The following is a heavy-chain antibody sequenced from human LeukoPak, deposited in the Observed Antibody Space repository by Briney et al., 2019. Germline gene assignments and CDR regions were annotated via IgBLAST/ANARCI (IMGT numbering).Heavy chain of an antibody. CDR1: GFTFNDFA. CDR3: ARNLGPFDV. CDR2: IADAGT. Sequence: GGSLRLSCAASGFTFNDFAMTWVRQAPGKGLEWVSTIADAGTYYAESVKGRFIISRDNSKNMLYLQLNSLRADDTAMYYCARNLGPFDVRGHGTMVTVSS. D-gene: IGHD3-16*01. V-gene: IGHV3-23*01. J-gene: IGHJ3*01.